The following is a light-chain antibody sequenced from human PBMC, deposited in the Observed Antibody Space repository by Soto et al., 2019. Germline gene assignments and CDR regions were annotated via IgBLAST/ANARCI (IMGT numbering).Light chain of an antibody. CDR2: GAS. Sequence: DIQWTQSPSFLSASVGDRVTITCRASQDMNTYIAWYQHTPWKAPKLLIYGASTLQSGVPARFSGSESGAVFTLTISSLQSDDVGVYYCQQYKERPTWTFGQGTKVDIK. J-gene: IGKJ1*01. V-gene: IGKV1-9*01. CDR1: QDMNTY. CDR3: QQYKERPTWT.